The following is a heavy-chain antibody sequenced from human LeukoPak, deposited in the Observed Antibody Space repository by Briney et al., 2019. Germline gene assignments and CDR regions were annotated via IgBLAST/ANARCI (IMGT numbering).Heavy chain of an antibody. V-gene: IGHV1-2*02. CDR1: GYTFTDYY. CDR3: SRDNWFGP. J-gene: IGHJ5*02. CDR2: INGRSSAT. Sequence: ASVKVSCKASGYTFTDYYMQWVRQAPGQGLEWMGWINGRSSATHYAQKFQGRVTMTRDTSTTTTYMELRSLRSDDTAVYYCSRDNWFGPWGQGTLVTVSS.